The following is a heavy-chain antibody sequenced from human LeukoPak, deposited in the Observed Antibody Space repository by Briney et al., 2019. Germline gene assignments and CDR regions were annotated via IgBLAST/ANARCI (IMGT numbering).Heavy chain of an antibody. Sequence: SETLSLTCTVSGGSISSYYWSWIRQPPGKGLEWIGYIYYSGSTNYNPSLKSRVTMSVDTSKNQFSLKLSSVTAADTAGYYCARDATRHTMGYYGSGSYYSHYYYYMDVWGKGTTVTISS. J-gene: IGHJ6*03. V-gene: IGHV4-59*12. CDR3: ARDATRHTMGYYGSGSYYSHYYYYMDV. D-gene: IGHD3-10*01. CDR2: IYYSGST. CDR1: GGSISSYY.